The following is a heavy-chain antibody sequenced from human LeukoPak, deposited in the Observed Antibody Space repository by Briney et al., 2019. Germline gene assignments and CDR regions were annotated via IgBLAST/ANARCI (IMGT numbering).Heavy chain of an antibody. V-gene: IGHV3-23*01. CDR1: GFSFSSYA. CDR2: LSVSGGNT. Sequence: QAGGSLRLSCAASGFSFSSYAMTWVRQAPGKGLEWVSALSVSGGNTYYADSVKGRFTISRANSKNTLYLQVNSLRAEDTAVYYCAKADSTTWYNNYVDGWGQGALVTVSS. J-gene: IGHJ4*02. D-gene: IGHD2-2*02. CDR3: AKADSTTWYNNYVDG.